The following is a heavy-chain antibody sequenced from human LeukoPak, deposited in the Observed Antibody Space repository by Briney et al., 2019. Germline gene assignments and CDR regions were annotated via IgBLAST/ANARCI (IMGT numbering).Heavy chain of an antibody. J-gene: IGHJ4*02. CDR1: GGSISSGGYS. Sequence: PSPTLSLTCAVSGGSISSGGYSWSWIRQPPGMGLEWIGYIYHSGSTYYNPSLKSRVTISVDRSKNQFSLKLSSVTAADTAVYYCAREVDYYFDYWGQGTLVTVSS. V-gene: IGHV4-30-2*01. CDR2: IYHSGST. CDR3: AREVDYYFDY.